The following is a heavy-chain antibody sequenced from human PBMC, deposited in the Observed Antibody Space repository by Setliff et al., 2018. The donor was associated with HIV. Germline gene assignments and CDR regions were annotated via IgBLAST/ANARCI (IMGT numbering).Heavy chain of an antibody. V-gene: IGHV3-74*01. CDR2: INSDGSST. CDR1: GFTFSRDW. D-gene: IGHD1-1*01. Sequence: PGGSLRLSCVASGFTFSRDWMLWVRQVPGKGLVWVSRINSDGSSTSYADFVRGRFTMSRDNAKRTLYLEMNGLRVDDTAVYYCTRAAGWNSVRTTHIDNWGQGTQVTVS. J-gene: IGHJ4*02. CDR3: TRAAGWNSVRTTHIDN.